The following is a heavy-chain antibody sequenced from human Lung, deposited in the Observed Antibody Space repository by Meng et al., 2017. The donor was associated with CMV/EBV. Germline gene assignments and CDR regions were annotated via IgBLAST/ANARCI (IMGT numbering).Heavy chain of an antibody. V-gene: IGHV1-69*10. D-gene: IGHD3-22*01. CDR1: GDTFRSHA. Sequence: SXXVSXXASGDTFRSHAISWVRQAPGQGLEWMGGIIPILGIATYAQKFQGRVAIAADKSTTTAYMELSRLRSEDTAVYFCARALYYYDSSGYYPYFDYWXQGTLVTVSS. J-gene: IGHJ4*02. CDR3: ARALYYYDSSGYYPYFDY. CDR2: IIPILGIA.